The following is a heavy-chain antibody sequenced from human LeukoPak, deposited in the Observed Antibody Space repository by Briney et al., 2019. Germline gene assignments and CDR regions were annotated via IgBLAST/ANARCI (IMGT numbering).Heavy chain of an antibody. CDR3: ARHGSGGSWDYYFDY. CDR2: IYYSGST. CDR1: GGSITSSDYW. D-gene: IGHD2-15*01. Sequence: SETLSLTCTVSGGSITSSDYWWAWIRLPPGRGLEWIGYIYYSGSTNYNPSLKSRVTISVDTSKNQFSLKLSSVTAADTAVYYCARHGSGGSWDYYFDYWGQGTLVTVSS. V-gene: IGHV4-61*05. J-gene: IGHJ4*02.